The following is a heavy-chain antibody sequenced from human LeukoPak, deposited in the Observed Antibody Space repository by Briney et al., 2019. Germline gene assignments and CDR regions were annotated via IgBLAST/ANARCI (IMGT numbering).Heavy chain of an antibody. CDR2: ISGDGCST. V-gene: IGHV3-43*02. D-gene: IGHD3-16*01. Sequence: GGSLRLSCAASGFTFYDYAMHWVRQAPGKGLEWVSLISGDGCSTYYADSVKGRFTISRDNSKNSLYLQMNSLRTEDTALYYCAKDAPRGGTFDYWGQGTLVTVSS. J-gene: IGHJ4*02. CDR3: AKDAPRGGTFDY. CDR1: GFTFYDYA.